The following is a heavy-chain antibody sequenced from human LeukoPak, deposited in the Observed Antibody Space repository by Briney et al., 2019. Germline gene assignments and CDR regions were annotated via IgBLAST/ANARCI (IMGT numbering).Heavy chain of an antibody. V-gene: IGHV1-69*13. CDR2: IIPIFGTA. Sequence: ASVKVSCKASGGTFSSYAISWVRQAPGQGLEWMGGIIPIFGTANYAQKFQGRVTITADESTSTAYMELSSLRSEDTAVYYCARLPYSSGWPFDYWGQGTLVTVSS. CDR1: GGTFSSYA. CDR3: ARLPYSSGWPFDY. D-gene: IGHD6-19*01. J-gene: IGHJ4*02.